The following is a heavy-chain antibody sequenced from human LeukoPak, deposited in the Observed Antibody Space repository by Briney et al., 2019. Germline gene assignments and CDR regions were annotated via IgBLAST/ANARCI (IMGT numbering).Heavy chain of an antibody. CDR1: GYTFAIYY. CDR3: ARAKGLFDH. J-gene: IGHJ4*02. Sequence: ASVTVSCKASGYTFAIYYIHWVRQAPGQGLEWMGIINPSGGSTNYTQKFQGRLTMTSDTSTSTVYMELSSLRSEDTAVYYCARAKGLFDHWGQGTLVTVSS. CDR2: INPSGGST. V-gene: IGHV1-46*01.